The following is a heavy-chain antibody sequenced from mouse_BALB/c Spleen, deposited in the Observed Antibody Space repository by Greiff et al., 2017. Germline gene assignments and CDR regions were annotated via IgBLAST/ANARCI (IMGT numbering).Heavy chain of an antibody. Sequence: DVMLVESGGGLVQPGGSLKLSCAASGFTFSSYGMSWVRQTPDKRLELVATINSNGGSTYYPDSVKGRFTISRDNAKNTLYLQMSSLKSEDTAMYYCARRRLLWYFDVWGAGTTVTVSS. CDR2: INSNGGST. CDR3: ARRRLLWYFDV. D-gene: IGHD1-2*01. CDR1: GFTFSSYG. V-gene: IGHV5-6-3*01. J-gene: IGHJ1*01.